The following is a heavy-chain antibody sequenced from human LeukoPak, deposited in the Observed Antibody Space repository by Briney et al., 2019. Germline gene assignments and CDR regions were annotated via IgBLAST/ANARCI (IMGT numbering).Heavy chain of an antibody. CDR2: ISYDGSNK. D-gene: IGHD6-13*01. Sequence: PGRSLRLSCAASGFTFSSYGMHWVRQAPGKGLEWVAVISYDGSNKYYADSVKGRFTISRDNSKNTLYLQMNSLRAEDTAVYYCAKDSGSSSWSLDYWGQGTLVTVSS. V-gene: IGHV3-30*18. CDR3: AKDSGSSSWSLDY. J-gene: IGHJ4*02. CDR1: GFTFSSYG.